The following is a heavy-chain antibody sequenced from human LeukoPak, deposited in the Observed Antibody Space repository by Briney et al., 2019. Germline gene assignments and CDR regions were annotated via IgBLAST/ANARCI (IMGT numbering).Heavy chain of an antibody. J-gene: IGHJ6*03. Sequence: TSETLSLTCTVSGGSISSYYWSWIRQPPGKGLEWIGYIHYSGSTNYNPSLKSRVTISADTSNNQFSLKLISVTAADTAVYYCARDGGGEGYNSYYYYYMDVWGKGTTVTISS. CDR1: GGSISSYY. D-gene: IGHD5-24*01. CDR2: IHYSGST. V-gene: IGHV4-59*01. CDR3: ARDGGGEGYNSYYYYYMDV.